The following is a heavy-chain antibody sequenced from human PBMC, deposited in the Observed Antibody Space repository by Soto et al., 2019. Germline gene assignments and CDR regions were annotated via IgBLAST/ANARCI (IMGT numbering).Heavy chain of an antibody. CDR3: ARDGGIYGMDV. V-gene: IGHV3-33*01. CDR1: GFTFSSYG. Sequence: QVQLVESGGGVVQPGKSLRVSCAVSGFTFSSYGMHWVRQAPGKGLEWVAVIWYDGSNQYYADSVKGRFTISRDNSKNTLDLQRSGLRAEDTAVYYCARDGGIYGMDVWGLGTTVTVSS. J-gene: IGHJ6*02. D-gene: IGHD3-16*01. CDR2: IWYDGSNQ.